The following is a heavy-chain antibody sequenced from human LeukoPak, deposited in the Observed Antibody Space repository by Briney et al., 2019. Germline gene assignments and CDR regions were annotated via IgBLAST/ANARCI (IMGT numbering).Heavy chain of an antibody. CDR2: IYSGGST. CDR3: AKAFYYGSGSYDFDY. D-gene: IGHD3-10*01. V-gene: IGHV3-66*01. Sequence: GGSLRLSCAASGFTVSSNYMSWVRQAPGKGLEWVSVIYSGGSTYYADSVKGRFTISRDNSKNTLYLQMNSLRAEDTAVYYCAKAFYYGSGSYDFDYWGQGTLVTVSS. CDR1: GFTVSSNY. J-gene: IGHJ4*02.